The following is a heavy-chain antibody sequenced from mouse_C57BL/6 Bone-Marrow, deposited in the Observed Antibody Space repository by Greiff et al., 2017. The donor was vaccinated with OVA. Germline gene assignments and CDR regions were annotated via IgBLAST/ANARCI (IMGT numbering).Heavy chain of an antibody. CDR3: ARKGYSNYEYYFDY. V-gene: IGHV1-81*01. CDR1: GYTFTSYG. Sequence: VQLQQSGAELARPGASVKLSCKASGYTFTSYGISWVKQRTGQGLEWIGEIYPRSGNTYYNEKFKGKATLTADKSSSTAYMELRSLTSEDSAVYFCARKGYSNYEYYFDYWGQGTTLTVSS. J-gene: IGHJ2*01. CDR2: IYPRSGNT. D-gene: IGHD2-5*01.